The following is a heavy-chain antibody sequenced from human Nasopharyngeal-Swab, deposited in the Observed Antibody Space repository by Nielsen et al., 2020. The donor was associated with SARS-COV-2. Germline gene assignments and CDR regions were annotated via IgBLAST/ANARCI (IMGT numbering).Heavy chain of an antibody. CDR1: AYTLTSYD. J-gene: IGHJ6*02. V-gene: IGHV1-8*01. CDR3: ARDCTNGEWLYHYYGMDV. CDR2: MNPNSGNT. D-gene: IGHD2-8*01. Sequence: ASVQVSCKASAYTLTSYDINWVRQATEQGLEGMGWMNPNSGNTGSAQKFQGRVTMSRNTSISTAYMDLSSLRSDDTAVYYCARDCTNGEWLYHYYGMDVWGQGTTVTVSS.